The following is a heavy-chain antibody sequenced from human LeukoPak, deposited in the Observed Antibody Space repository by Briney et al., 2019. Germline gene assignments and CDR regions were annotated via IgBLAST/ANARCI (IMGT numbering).Heavy chain of an antibody. Sequence: PGGSLRLSCEASGFSFSHYWMHWVRQAPGKGRCGVSRITTDESATVYADSVRGRFTISRDNAKNSLFLDMNSLRADDTAVYYCARESSSQSSLSVWGQGTLVTVSS. J-gene: IGHJ4*02. V-gene: IGHV3-74*01. CDR1: GFSFSHYW. D-gene: IGHD2-2*01. CDR2: ITTDESAT. CDR3: ARESSSQSSLSV.